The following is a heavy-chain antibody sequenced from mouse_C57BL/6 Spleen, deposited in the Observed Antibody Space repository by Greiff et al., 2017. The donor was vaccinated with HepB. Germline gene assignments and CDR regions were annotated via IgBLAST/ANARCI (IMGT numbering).Heavy chain of an antibody. CDR2: IYPGDGDT. D-gene: IGHD1-1*01. CDR3: VREFTVVATQKYFDV. CDR1: GYAFSSYW. J-gene: IGHJ1*03. Sequence: QVQLQQSGAELVKPGASVKISCKASGYAFSSYWMNWVKQRPGKGLEWIGQIYPGDGDTNYNGKFKGKATLTADKSASTAYMQLSSLTSEDSAVYFCVREFTVVATQKYFDVWGTGTTVTVSS. V-gene: IGHV1-80*01.